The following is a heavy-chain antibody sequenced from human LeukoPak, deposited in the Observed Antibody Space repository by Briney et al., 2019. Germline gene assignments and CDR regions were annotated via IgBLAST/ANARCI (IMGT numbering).Heavy chain of an antibody. V-gene: IGHV1-46*01. CDR2: INPAGGST. CDR3: ARALSADAFDI. Sequence: ASVKVSCKASGYTFTNYYIHWVRQAPGQGLEWMGIINPAGGSTGCAQKFQGRVTMTRDTSTSTVYMELSSLRSDDTAVYYCARALSADAFDIWGQGTMVTVS. CDR1: GYTFTNYY. J-gene: IGHJ3*02. D-gene: IGHD6-25*01.